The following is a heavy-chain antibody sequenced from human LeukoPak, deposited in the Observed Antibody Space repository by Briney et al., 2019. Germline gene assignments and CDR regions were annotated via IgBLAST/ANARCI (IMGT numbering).Heavy chain of an antibody. Sequence: ASVKVSCKASGGTFSNSAISWVRQAPGQGLERMGWINPNSGGTNYAQKFQGRVTMARDTSISTVYMELSSLRSDDTAVYHCARDFWDSGISGGGFDCWGQGTLVTVSS. CDR2: INPNSGGT. CDR3: ARDFWDSGISGGGFDC. D-gene: IGHD1-26*01. CDR1: GGTFSNSA. J-gene: IGHJ4*02. V-gene: IGHV1-2*02.